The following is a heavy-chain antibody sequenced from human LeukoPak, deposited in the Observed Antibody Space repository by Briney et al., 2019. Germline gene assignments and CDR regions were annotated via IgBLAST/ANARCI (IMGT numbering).Heavy chain of an antibody. CDR3: AKVSGRDGYNFDY. CDR1: GFTFDDYG. Sequence: SGGSLRLSCAASGFTFDDYGMSWVRQAPGKGLEWVSGINWNGGSTGYADSVKGRFTISRDNSKNTLYLQMNSLRAEDTAVYYCAKVSGRDGYNFDYWGQGTLVTVSS. V-gene: IGHV3-20*04. J-gene: IGHJ4*02. CDR2: INWNGGST. D-gene: IGHD5-24*01.